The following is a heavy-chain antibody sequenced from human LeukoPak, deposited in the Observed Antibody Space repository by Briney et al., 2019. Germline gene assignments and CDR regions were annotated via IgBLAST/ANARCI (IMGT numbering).Heavy chain of an antibody. Sequence: GGSLRLSCAASGFTFSSYWMSWVRQAPGKGLEWVAYIKQDGSEKYYVDSVKGRFTISRDNAKNSLYLQMNSLRAEDTAVYYCARLAGATKVNAFDIWGQGTMVTVSS. D-gene: IGHD1-26*01. J-gene: IGHJ3*02. CDR1: GFTFSSYW. V-gene: IGHV3-7*01. CDR3: ARLAGATKVNAFDI. CDR2: IKQDGSEK.